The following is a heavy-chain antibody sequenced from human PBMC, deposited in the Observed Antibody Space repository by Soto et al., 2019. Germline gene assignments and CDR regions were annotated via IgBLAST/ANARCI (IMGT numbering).Heavy chain of an antibody. V-gene: IGHV3-30*18. CDR2: ISYDGSNK. J-gene: IGHJ6*02. CDR3: AKLTMVRGVILGMDV. D-gene: IGHD3-10*01. Sequence: GGSLRLSCAASGFTFSSYGMHWVRQAPGKGLEWVAVISYDGSNKYYADSVKGRFTISRDNSKNTLYLQMNSLRAEDTAVYYCAKLTMVRGVILGMDVWGQGTTVTVSS. CDR1: GFTFSSYG.